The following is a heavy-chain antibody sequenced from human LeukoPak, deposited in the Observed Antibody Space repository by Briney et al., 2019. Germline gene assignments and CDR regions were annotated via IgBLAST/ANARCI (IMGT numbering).Heavy chain of an antibody. J-gene: IGHJ6*02. Sequence: GGSLRLSCAASGFTFSSYAMHWVRQAPGKGLEWVAVISYDGSNKYYADSVKGRFTISRDNAKNSLYLQMNSLRAEDTAVYYCALTSDYYYYGMDVWGQGTTVTVSS. CDR3: ALTSDYYYYGMDV. V-gene: IGHV3-30-3*01. CDR2: ISYDGSNK. CDR1: GFTFSSYA. D-gene: IGHD1/OR15-1a*01.